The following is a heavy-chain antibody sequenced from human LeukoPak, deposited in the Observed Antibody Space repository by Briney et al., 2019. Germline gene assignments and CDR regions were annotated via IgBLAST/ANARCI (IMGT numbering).Heavy chain of an antibody. J-gene: IGHJ6*03. CDR3: ARDRETGTSRYYYYMDV. CDR1: GGTFSSYA. D-gene: IGHD1-1*01. Sequence: SVKVSCKASGGTFSSYAISWVRQAPGQGLEWMGGIIPIFGTANYAQKFQGRDTITTDESTSTAYMELSSLRSEDTAVYYCARDRETGTSRYYYYMDVWGKGTTVTVSS. CDR2: IIPIFGTA. V-gene: IGHV1-69*05.